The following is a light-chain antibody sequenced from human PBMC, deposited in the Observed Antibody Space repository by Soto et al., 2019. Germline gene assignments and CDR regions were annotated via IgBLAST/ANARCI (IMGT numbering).Light chain of an antibody. Sequence: ESVLTQSPGTLSLSPGERATLSCRASQSVGNNYLAWFQHKPGQAPRLLIYDASNRATGIPDRFSASGSGTDFTLTISRLEPEDFAVYYCQQCATSPLTFGGGTKVDIK. CDR2: DAS. V-gene: IGKV3-20*01. CDR1: QSVGNNY. CDR3: QQCATSPLT. J-gene: IGKJ4*01.